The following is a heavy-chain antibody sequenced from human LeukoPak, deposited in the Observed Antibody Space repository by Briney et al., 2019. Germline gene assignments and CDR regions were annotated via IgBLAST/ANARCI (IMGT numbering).Heavy chain of an antibody. D-gene: IGHD3-16*01. V-gene: IGHV4-59*01. CDR2: IYYSGST. CDR3: ARERGSHGGIDAFDI. CDR1: GGSISSYY. J-gene: IGHJ3*02. Sequence: SETLSLTCTVSGGSISSYYWSWIRQPPGKGLEWIGYIYYSGSTNYNPSLKSRVTISVDTSKNQFSLKLSSVTAADTAVYYCARERGSHGGIDAFDIWGQGTMVTVSS.